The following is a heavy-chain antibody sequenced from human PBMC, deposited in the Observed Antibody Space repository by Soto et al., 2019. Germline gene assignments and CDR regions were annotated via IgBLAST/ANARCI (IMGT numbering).Heavy chain of an antibody. Sequence: PSETLRLSCAASGFTFSNSWMHWVRQVSGKGLEWVSRINADGTSTSYADSVKGRFTISRDNAKNTLYLHVNSLRAEDTAVYYCVKVLARGVGVPRFYFDSWGQGALVTVSS. J-gene: IGHJ4*02. CDR1: GFTFSNSW. D-gene: IGHD2-2*01. CDR3: VKVLARGVGVPRFYFDS. V-gene: IGHV3-74*01. CDR2: INADGTST.